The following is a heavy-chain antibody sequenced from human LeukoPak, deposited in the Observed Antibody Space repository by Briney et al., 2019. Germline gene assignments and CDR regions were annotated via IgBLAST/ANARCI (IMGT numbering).Heavy chain of an antibody. CDR1: GGTFSNYA. D-gene: IGHD3-16*02. V-gene: IGHV7-4-1*02. J-gene: IGHJ4*02. Sequence: ASVKVSCKASGGTFSNYAFSWVRQAPGQGLEWMGWIHPKTGNPTYAQGFTGRFVFSLDTSVSTTYLQISSLKAEDTAVYYCARAYQRLGELSLPDYWGQGTLVTVSS. CDR2: IHPKTGNP. CDR3: ARAYQRLGELSLPDY.